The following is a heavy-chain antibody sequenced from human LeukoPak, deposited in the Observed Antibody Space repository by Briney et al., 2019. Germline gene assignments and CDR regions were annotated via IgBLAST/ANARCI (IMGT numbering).Heavy chain of an antibody. J-gene: IGHJ4*02. CDR3: ARDASGSSTGLIDS. CDR2: ISTCSYYI. Sequence: PGGPVTLLCAAWGFTHRSYGMNWLPQAPAKALEGVSYISTCSYYIYYTHPVKALFTISRDYPKNSLYPQIHTLRSDDTGLFYCARDASGSSTGLIDSWGQGQLVTVSS. D-gene: IGHD1-26*01. CDR1: GFTHRSYG. V-gene: IGHV3-21*01.